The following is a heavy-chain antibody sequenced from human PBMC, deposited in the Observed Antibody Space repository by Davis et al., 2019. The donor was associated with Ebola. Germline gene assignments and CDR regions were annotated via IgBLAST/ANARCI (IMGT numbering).Heavy chain of an antibody. Sequence: GESLKISCAASGFTFSSYWMTWVRQAPGKGLEWVANIKQDGSEKYYVDSVKGRFTISRDNAKNSLYLQMNSLGAEDTAVYYCARDSDIVVVVENYGMDVWGQGTTVTVSS. CDR2: IKQDGSEK. V-gene: IGHV3-7*01. J-gene: IGHJ6*02. D-gene: IGHD2-15*01. CDR3: ARDSDIVVVVENYGMDV. CDR1: GFTFSSYW.